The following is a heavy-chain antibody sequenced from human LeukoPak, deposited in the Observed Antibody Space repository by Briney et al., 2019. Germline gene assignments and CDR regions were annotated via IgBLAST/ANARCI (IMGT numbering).Heavy chain of an antibody. CDR1: GGSISSYY. J-gene: IGHJ4*02. CDR3: ARMGSNYDNVWGSHRYFDY. V-gene: IGHV4-59*01. CDR2: IYYSGST. Sequence: KASETLSLTCTVSGGSISSYYWSWIRQPPGKGLEWIGYIYYSGSTNYNPSLKSRVTISVDTSKNQFSLKLSSVTAADTALYYCARMGSNYDNVWGSHRYFDYWGQGTLVTVSS. D-gene: IGHD3-16*02.